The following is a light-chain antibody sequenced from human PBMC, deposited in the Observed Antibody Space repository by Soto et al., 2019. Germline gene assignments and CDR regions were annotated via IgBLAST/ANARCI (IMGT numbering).Light chain of an antibody. V-gene: IGKV1-13*02. J-gene: IGKJ5*01. Sequence: AIQLTQYPSSLSASVGDRVTITCRASQGIITLLAWYQQKPGKAPKVLIYESSLLQSGVPSRFSGSGSGTDFTLTISSLQPEDFATYYCQHFKSFPITFGQGTLLEVK. CDR1: QGIITL. CDR2: ESS. CDR3: QHFKSFPIT.